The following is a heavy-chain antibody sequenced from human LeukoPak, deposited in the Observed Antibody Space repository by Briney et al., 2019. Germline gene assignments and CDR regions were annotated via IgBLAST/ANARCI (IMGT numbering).Heavy chain of an antibody. Sequence: GGSLRLSCAASGFTFDDYGMSWVRQAPGKGLEWVSGINWNGGSTGYADSVKGRFTISRDNAKNSLCLQMNSLRAEDTALYYCARVGRGAAAGSVYYFDYWGQGTLATVSS. V-gene: IGHV3-20*04. CDR2: INWNGGST. D-gene: IGHD6-13*01. CDR1: GFTFDDYG. J-gene: IGHJ4*02. CDR3: ARVGRGAAAGSVYYFDY.